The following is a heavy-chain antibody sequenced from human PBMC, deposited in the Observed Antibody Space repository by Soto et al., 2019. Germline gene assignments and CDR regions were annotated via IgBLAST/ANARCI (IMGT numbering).Heavy chain of an antibody. J-gene: IGHJ4*02. CDR3: AKGPEYSNYDYIFDY. CDR2: ISGSGGST. D-gene: IGHD4-4*01. Sequence: LRLSCAASGFTFSSYAMSWVRQAPGKGLEWVSAISGSGGSTYYADSVKGRFTISRDNSKNTLYMQMNSLRAEDTAVYYCAKGPEYSNYDYIFDYWGQGNLVTVSS. CDR1: GFTFSSYA. V-gene: IGHV3-23*01.